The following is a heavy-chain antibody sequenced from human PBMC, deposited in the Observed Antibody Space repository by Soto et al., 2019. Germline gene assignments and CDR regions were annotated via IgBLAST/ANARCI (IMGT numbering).Heavy chain of an antibody. D-gene: IGHD2-15*01. J-gene: IGHJ3*02. V-gene: IGHV1-2*04. CDR3: ARSIGYCSGGSCYSYAFDI. Sequence: GASVQVSCKASGYTFTGYYMRWVRQAPGQGLEWMGWINPNSGGTNYAQKFQGWVTMTRDTSISTAYMELSRLRSDDTAVYYCARSIGYCSGGSCYSYAFDIWGQGTMVTVS. CDR1: GYTFTGYY. CDR2: INPNSGGT.